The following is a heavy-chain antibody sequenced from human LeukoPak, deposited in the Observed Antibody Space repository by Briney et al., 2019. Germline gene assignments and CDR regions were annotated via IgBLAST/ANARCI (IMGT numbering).Heavy chain of an antibody. Sequence: PGGSLRLSCAASGLTVSSNCMSWVRQAPGKGLEWVSFIYSGGNTYYADSVKGRFTISRDNSKNTVHLQMNSLRAEDTAMYYCARRAGDYSHPYGYWGQGTLVTVSS. CDR1: GLTVSSNC. J-gene: IGHJ4*02. D-gene: IGHD3-22*01. CDR2: IYSGGNT. CDR3: ARRAGDYSHPYGY. V-gene: IGHV3-53*01.